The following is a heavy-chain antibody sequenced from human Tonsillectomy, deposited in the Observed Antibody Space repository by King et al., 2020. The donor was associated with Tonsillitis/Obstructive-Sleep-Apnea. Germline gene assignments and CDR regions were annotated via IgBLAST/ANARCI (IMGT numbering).Heavy chain of an antibody. CDR3: ARRGALHTPGWFDP. CDR1: GGSISSYY. Sequence: VQLQESGPGLVKPSETLSLTCTVSGGSISSYYWSWIRQPPGKGLEWIGYIYYSGSTNYNPSLKSRVTISVDTSKNQFSLKLSSVTAADTAVYNCARRGALHTPGWFDPWGQGTLVTVSS. V-gene: IGHV4-59*08. D-gene: IGHD2-15*01. CDR2: IYYSGST. J-gene: IGHJ5*02.